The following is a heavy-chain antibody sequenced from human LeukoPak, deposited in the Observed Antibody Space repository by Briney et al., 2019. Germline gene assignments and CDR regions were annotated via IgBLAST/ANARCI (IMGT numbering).Heavy chain of an antibody. Sequence: GASVKVSCKASGYTFTSYGISWVRQAPGQGLEWMGWISAYNGNTNYAQKLQGRVTMTTDTSTSTAYMELSSLRSEDTAVYYCARAGRVTYYYYYMDVWGKGTTVTVSS. CDR2: ISAYNGNT. J-gene: IGHJ6*03. V-gene: IGHV1-18*01. D-gene: IGHD3-16*01. CDR1: GYTFTSYG. CDR3: ARAGRVTYYYYYMDV.